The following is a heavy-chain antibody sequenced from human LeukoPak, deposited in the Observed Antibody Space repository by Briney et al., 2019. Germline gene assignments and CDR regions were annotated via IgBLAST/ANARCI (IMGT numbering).Heavy chain of an antibody. Sequence: SETLSLTCAVYGGSFSGYYWSWIRQPPGKGLEWIGEINHSGSTNYNPSLKSRVTISVDTSKNQFSLELSSVTAADTAVYYCARDRGGELPSFDYWGQGTLVTVSS. D-gene: IGHD1-26*01. J-gene: IGHJ4*02. V-gene: IGHV4-34*01. CDR2: INHSGST. CDR1: GGSFSGYY. CDR3: ARDRGGELPSFDY.